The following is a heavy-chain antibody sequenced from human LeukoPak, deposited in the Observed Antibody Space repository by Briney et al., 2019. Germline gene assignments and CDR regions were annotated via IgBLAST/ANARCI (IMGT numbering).Heavy chain of an antibody. V-gene: IGHV3-66*01. J-gene: IGHJ4*02. CDR1: GFTLRSSA. CDR2: IYSDGTT. D-gene: IGHD3-10*01. Sequence: QSGGSLRLSCAASGFTLRSSAMRWVRQAPGKGLEWVSVIYSDGTTYYAGSVKGRFAISRDNSKNTVYLQMNSLTAEDTAVYYCARDRAGSGTTFDYWGQGTLVTVSS. CDR3: ARDRAGSGTTFDY.